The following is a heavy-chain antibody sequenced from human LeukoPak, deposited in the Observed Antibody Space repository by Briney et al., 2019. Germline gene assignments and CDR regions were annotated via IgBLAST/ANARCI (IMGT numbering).Heavy chain of an antibody. D-gene: IGHD3-3*01. V-gene: IGHV3-23*01. CDR3: AKDRPRRYDFWSGYLLDY. CDR2: ISGSGGST. Sequence: PGASLTPSCAASGFTFSSYAMGSVRHAPGKGLEWVSAISGSGGSTYYADSVKGRFTISRDNSKNTLYLQMNSLRAEDTAVYYCAKDRPRRYDFWSGYLLDYWGQGTLVTVSS. J-gene: IGHJ4*02. CDR1: GFTFSSYA.